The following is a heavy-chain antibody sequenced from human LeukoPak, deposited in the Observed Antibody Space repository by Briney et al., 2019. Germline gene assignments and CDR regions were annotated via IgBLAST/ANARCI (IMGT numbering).Heavy chain of an antibody. D-gene: IGHD2-2*01. CDR3: ARGGIVVVPAAMGYFDY. CDR1: GGTFSSYA. CDR2: IIPIFGTA. V-gene: IGHV1-69*05. Sequence: ASVKVSCKASGGTFSSYAISWVRQAPGQGLEWMGGIIPIFGTANYAQKFQGRVTITTDESTSTAYMELSSLRSEDTAVYYCARGGIVVVPAAMGYFDYRGQGTLVTVSS. J-gene: IGHJ4*02.